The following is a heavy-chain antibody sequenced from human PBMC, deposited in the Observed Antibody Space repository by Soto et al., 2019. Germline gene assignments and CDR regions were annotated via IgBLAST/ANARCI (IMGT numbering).Heavy chain of an antibody. V-gene: IGHV1-69*13. J-gene: IGHJ4*02. CDR2: IIPIFGTA. CDR3: ARRYYDSSGYSRSSFDY. Sequence: GASVKVSCKASGGTFSSYAISWVRQAPGQGLEWMGGIIPIFGTANYAQKFQGRVTITADESTSTAYMELSSLRSEDTAVYYCARRYYDSSGYSRSSFDYWGQGTLVTVSS. D-gene: IGHD3-22*01. CDR1: GGTFSSYA.